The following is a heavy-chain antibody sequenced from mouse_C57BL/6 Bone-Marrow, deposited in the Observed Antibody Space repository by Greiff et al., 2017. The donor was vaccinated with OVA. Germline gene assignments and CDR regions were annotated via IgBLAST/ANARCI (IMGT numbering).Heavy chain of an antibody. J-gene: IGHJ2*01. CDR2: IYPGDGDT. Sequence: QVQLQQSGPELVKPGASVKISCKASGYAFSSSWMNWVKQRPGKGLEWIGRIYPGDGDTNYNGKFKGKATLTADKSSSTAYMQLSSLTSEDSAVYFCALTTGYFDYWGQGTTLTVSS. CDR3: ALTTGYFDY. CDR1: GYAFSSSW. V-gene: IGHV1-82*01. D-gene: IGHD1-1*01.